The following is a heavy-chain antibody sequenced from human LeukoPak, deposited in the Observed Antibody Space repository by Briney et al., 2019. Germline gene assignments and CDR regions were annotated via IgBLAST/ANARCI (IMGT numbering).Heavy chain of an antibody. CDR1: GYSISSGYY. D-gene: IGHD3-22*01. Sequence: PSETLSLTCAVSGYSISSGYYWGWIRQPPGKGLEWIGSIYQSGSTYYNPSLKSRVSISVDTSKNQFSLKLSSVTAADTAVYCCARLGNYYDSSGFDYWGQGTLVTVSS. J-gene: IGHJ4*02. V-gene: IGHV4-38-2*01. CDR2: IYQSGST. CDR3: ARLGNYYDSSGFDY.